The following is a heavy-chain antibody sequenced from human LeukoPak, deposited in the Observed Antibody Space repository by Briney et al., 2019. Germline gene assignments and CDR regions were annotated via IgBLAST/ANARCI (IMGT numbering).Heavy chain of an antibody. CDR2: IKSEPDGGTT. Sequence: GGSLRLSCAASGFSFNYAWMNWVRQAPGKGLEWVGRIKSEPDGGTTTYAAPVRGRFTISRDDSKNMLYLQMSSLKIEDTAVYYCTTASYDYYDISGYSSGGFWGQGTLVTVSS. CDR3: TTASYDYYDISGYSSGGF. V-gene: IGHV3-15*01. D-gene: IGHD3-22*01. J-gene: IGHJ4*02. CDR1: GFSFNYAW.